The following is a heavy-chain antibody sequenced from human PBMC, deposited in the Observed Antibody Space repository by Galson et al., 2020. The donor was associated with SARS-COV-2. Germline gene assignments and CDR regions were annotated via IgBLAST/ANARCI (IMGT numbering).Heavy chain of an antibody. V-gene: IGHV4-4*02. CDR2: IYHSGSG. CDR1: GGSISSSNW. CDR3: ARGRGSSPADGFDI. J-gene: IGHJ3*02. Sequence: SETLSLTCAVSGGSISSSNWWNWVRQPPGKGLEWIGEIYHSGSGYYNPSLKSRVAISVDKSKNHLSLSLNSVTAADTAVYYCARGRGSSPADGFDIWGQGTMVTVSS. D-gene: IGHD3-10*01.